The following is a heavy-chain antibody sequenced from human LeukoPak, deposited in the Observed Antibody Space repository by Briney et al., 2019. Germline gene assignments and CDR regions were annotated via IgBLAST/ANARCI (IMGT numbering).Heavy chain of an antibody. CDR3: AREVITFGGVIVDDY. Sequence: SWIRQPPGKGLEWIGYIYYSGSTYYNPSLKSRVTISVDTSKNQFSLKLSSVTAADTAVYYCAREVITFGGVIVDDYWGQGTLVTVSS. J-gene: IGHJ4*02. CDR2: IYYSGST. V-gene: IGHV4-30-4*08. D-gene: IGHD3-16*02.